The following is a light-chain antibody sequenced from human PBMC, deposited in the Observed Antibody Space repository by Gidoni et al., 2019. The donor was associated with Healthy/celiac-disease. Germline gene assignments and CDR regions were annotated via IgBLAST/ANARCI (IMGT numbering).Light chain of an antibody. Sequence: EIVLTQSPGTLSLSPGERATLSCRASQSVSSSYLAWYQQKPGQAPRLLIYGASSRATGIPDRFSGSGSGTDFTLTISRLEPEDFAVYYCQQYGSSRTFXQXTKVETK. J-gene: IGKJ1*01. CDR3: QQYGSSRT. CDR2: GAS. V-gene: IGKV3-20*01. CDR1: QSVSSSY.